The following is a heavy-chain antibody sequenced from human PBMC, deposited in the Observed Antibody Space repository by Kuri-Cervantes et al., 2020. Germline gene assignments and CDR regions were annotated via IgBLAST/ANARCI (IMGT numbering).Heavy chain of an antibody. CDR3: ARDGYYYYYMDV. CDR2: ISRSGSSI. V-gene: IGHV3-11*01. Sequence: GSLRLSCAASGFTFSDYYMSWIRQAPGKGLEWVSYISRSGSSIHYADSVKGRFTISRDNAKNSVHLQMNSLRAEDTAVYYCARDGYYYYYMDVWGKGTTVTVSS. J-gene: IGHJ6*03. CDR1: GFTFSDYY.